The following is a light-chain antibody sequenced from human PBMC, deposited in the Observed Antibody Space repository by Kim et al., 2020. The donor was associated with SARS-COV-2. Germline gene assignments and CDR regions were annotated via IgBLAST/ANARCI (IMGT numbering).Light chain of an antibody. CDR3: QSYDSSLSGSV. CDR1: SSNIGADYH. Sequence: QSVLTQPPSVSGAPGQRVTISCTGSSSNIGADYHVHWYQQLPGTAPKLVMYGNTFRPSGVPDRFSGSESGSSASLAITGLQAEDEADYYCQSYDSSLSGSVFGGGTQLTVL. J-gene: IGLJ2*01. V-gene: IGLV1-40*01. CDR2: GNT.